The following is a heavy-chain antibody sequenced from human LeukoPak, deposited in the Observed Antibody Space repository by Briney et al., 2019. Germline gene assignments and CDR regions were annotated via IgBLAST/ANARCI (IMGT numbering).Heavy chain of an antibody. V-gene: IGHV6-1*01. D-gene: IGHD3-22*01. CDR3: ARVSGEYDSSGYYRSDFDY. Sequence: SQTLPLTCAISADSVSSNNGGWNWIRQSPSRGLEWHGCTCYRSKWYNAYAVSVKSRITINPDTSTNQFSLQLNSVTPEDTAVYYCARVSGEYDSSGYYRSDFDYWGQGTLVTVSS. CDR1: ADSVSSNNGG. CDR2: TCYRSKWYN. J-gene: IGHJ4*02.